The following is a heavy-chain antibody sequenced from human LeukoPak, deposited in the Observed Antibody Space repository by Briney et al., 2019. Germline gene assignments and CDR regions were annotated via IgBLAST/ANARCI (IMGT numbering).Heavy chain of an antibody. V-gene: IGHV3-7*01. J-gene: IGHJ4*02. CDR1: GFTFSSYW. CDR3: ARDRNGGSFDY. D-gene: IGHD4-23*01. CDR2: IKQDGSEK. Sequence: GGSLRLSCAAPGFTFSSYWMSWVRQAPGKGLEWVANIKQDGSEKYYVDSVKGRFTISRDNAKNSLYLQMNSLRVEDTAVYYCARDRNGGSFDYWGQGTLVTVSS.